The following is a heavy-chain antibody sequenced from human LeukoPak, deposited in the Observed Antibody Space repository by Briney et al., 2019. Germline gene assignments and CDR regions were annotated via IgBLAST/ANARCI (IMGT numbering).Heavy chain of an antibody. CDR1: GGSISSSSYY. Sequence: PSETLSLTCTVSGGSISSSSYYWGWIRQPPGKGLEWIGSIYYSGSTYYNPSLKSRVTISVDTSKNQFSLKLSSVTAADTAVYYCARVWEPDLYYFDYWGQGTLVTVSS. CDR3: ARVWEPDLYYFDY. D-gene: IGHD1-14*01. CDR2: IYYSGST. J-gene: IGHJ4*02. V-gene: IGHV4-39*07.